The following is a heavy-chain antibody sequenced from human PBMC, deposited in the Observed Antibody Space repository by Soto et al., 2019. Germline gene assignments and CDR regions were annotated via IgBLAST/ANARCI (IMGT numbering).Heavy chain of an antibody. CDR1: GGTFSSYA. Sequence: QVQLVQSGAEVKKPGSSVKVSCKASGGTFSSYAISWVRQAPGQGLEWMGGIIPMFGAPNYAQKFQDRVTISADESTSTDYMELSSLRSEGTAVYDCARAQELTASGSHWVNWFDPWGQGTLVPVSS. CDR3: ARAQELTASGSHWVNWFDP. V-gene: IGHV1-69*01. CDR2: IIPMFGAP. J-gene: IGHJ5*02. D-gene: IGHD3-10*01.